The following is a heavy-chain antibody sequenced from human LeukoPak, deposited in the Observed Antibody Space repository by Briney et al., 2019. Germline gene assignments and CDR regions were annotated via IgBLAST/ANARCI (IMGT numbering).Heavy chain of an antibody. J-gene: IGHJ5*02. Sequence: ASVKVSCKASGYTFTGYYMHWVRQAPGQGLEWMGWINPNSGGTNYAQKFQGRVTMTRDTSISTAYMELSRLRSDDTAVYYCASDSDCSSTSCPNWFDPWGQGTLVTVSS. CDR1: GYTFTGYY. V-gene: IGHV1-2*02. CDR2: INPNSGGT. D-gene: IGHD2-2*01. CDR3: ASDSDCSSTSCPNWFDP.